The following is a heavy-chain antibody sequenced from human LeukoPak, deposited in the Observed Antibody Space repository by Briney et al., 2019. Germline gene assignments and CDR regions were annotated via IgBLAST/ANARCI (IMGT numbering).Heavy chain of an antibody. D-gene: IGHD3-16*02. CDR2: INHSGST. CDR1: GGSFSGYY. CDR3: GRGYRLFHY. J-gene: IGHJ4*02. Sequence: PSETLSLTCAVYGGSFSGYYWSWIRQPPGKGLEWIGEINHSGSTNYNPSLKSRVTISVDTSKNQFSLKLSSVTAADTAVYYCGRGYRLFHYWGQGTLVTVSS. V-gene: IGHV4-34*01.